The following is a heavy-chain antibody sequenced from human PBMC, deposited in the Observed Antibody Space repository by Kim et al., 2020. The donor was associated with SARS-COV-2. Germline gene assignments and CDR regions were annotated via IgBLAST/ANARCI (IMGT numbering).Heavy chain of an antibody. J-gene: IGHJ4*02. V-gene: IGHV1-46*01. Sequence: SYAQKFQGRVTMTRDTSTSTVYMELSSLRSEDTAVYYCAREAGSNSWPDYWGQGTLVTVSS. D-gene: IGHD4-4*01. CDR3: AREAGSNSWPDY.